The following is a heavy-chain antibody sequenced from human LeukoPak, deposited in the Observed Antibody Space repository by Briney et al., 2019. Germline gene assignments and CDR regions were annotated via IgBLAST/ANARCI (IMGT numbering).Heavy chain of an antibody. CDR3: ARDKVVGATFFDY. CDR1: GFAFSNYG. Sequence: PGGSLRLSCAASGFAFSNYGMNWVRQAPGKGLEWVSGITGSGSTTYYADSVKGRFTISRDNSKDTLYLQMNSLRDEDTAVYYCARDKVVGATFFDYWGQGTLVTVSS. J-gene: IGHJ4*02. CDR2: ITGSGSTT. D-gene: IGHD1-26*01. V-gene: IGHV3-23*01.